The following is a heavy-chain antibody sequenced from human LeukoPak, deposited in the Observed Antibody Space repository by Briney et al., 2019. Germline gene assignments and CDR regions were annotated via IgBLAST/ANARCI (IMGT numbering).Heavy chain of an antibody. Sequence: PSETLSLTCTVSGYSISSGYYWGWIRQPPGKGLEWIGEINHSGSTNYNPSLKSRVTISVDTSKNQFSLKLSSVTAADTAVYYCARYLPRSPAAAGFDYWGQGTLVTVSS. J-gene: IGHJ4*02. D-gene: IGHD6-13*01. V-gene: IGHV4-38-2*02. CDR3: ARYLPRSPAAAGFDY. CDR2: INHSGST. CDR1: GYSISSGYY.